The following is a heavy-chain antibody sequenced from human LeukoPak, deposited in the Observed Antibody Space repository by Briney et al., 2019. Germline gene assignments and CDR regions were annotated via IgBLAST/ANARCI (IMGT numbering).Heavy chain of an antibody. D-gene: IGHD3/OR15-3a*01. J-gene: IGHJ4*02. CDR3: ARLRDYYFDY. V-gene: IGHV4-59*08. CDR1: GGSISSYY. Sequence: SETLSLTCTVSGGSISSYYWSWIRRPPGKGLEWIGYIYYSGSTNYNPSLKSRVTISVDTSKNQFSLKLSSVTAADTAVYYCARLRDYYFDYWGQGTLVTVSS. CDR2: IYYSGST.